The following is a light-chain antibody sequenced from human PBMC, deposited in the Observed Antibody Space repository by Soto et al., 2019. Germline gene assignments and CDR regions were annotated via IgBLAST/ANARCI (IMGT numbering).Light chain of an antibody. CDR3: QQLNSYLIT. CDR2: AAS. Sequence: DIQLTHSPSFLSASVGDRVTITCRASRGISSYLAWYQQKPGKAPKLLIYAASTLHTGVPSRFSGSGSGTEFNLTSSSLQAEDFATYYCQQLNSYLITFGQGTRLEIK. CDR1: RGISSY. V-gene: IGKV1-9*01. J-gene: IGKJ5*01.